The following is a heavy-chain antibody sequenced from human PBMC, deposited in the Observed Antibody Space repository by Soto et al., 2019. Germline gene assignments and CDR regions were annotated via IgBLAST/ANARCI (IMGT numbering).Heavy chain of an antibody. V-gene: IGHV1-18*01. CDR3: ARASGSSYWFDP. Sequence: QVQLVQSGAEVKKPGASVKVSCKASGYTFASYGISWVRQAPGQGLEWMGWISAYNGNTNYAQKLRGRVTMTTDTPTTTAYSEMRSLRSDDPAVYYCARASGSSYWFDPWGQGTLVTVSS. J-gene: IGHJ5*02. D-gene: IGHD1-26*01. CDR1: GYTFASYG. CDR2: ISAYNGNT.